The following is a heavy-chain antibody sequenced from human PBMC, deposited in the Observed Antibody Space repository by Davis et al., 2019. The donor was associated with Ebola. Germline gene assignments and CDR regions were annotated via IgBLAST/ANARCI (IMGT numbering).Heavy chain of an antibody. CDR3: ARTIWGNGDYIGWFDP. D-gene: IGHD4-17*01. CDR1: GFRFTSNW. J-gene: IGHJ5*02. V-gene: IGHV5-51*01. Sequence: GESLKISCKGSGFRFTSNWIGWVRQMPGKGLEWMGIIYPGDSDTRYSPSFQGQVTISADKSISTAYLQWSSLKASDTAMYYCARTIWGNGDYIGWFDPWGQGTLVTVSS. CDR2: IYPGDSDT.